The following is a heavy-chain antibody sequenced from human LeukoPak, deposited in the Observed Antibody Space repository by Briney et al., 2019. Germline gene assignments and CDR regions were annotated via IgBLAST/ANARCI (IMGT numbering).Heavy chain of an antibody. J-gene: IGHJ6*02. CDR2: INQDESDK. CDR1: GFTFSDSW. CDR3: ARGHYGMDV. V-gene: IGHV3-7*01. Sequence: PGGSLRLSCAASGFTFSDSWMTWVRQAPGKGGEWVANINQDESDKYYADSVKGRFTISRDNAKNSLYVQMNSLRVEDTAVYYCARGHYGMDVWGQGTTVTVSS.